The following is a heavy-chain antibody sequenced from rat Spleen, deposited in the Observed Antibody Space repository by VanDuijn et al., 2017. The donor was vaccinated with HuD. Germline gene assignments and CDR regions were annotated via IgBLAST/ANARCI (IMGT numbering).Heavy chain of an antibody. CDR1: GFTFSNYY. CDR2: ISIGGGTT. J-gene: IGHJ1*01. V-gene: IGHV5-25*01. Sequence: EVQLVESGGGLVQPGRSMKLSCVVSGFTFSNYYMAWVRQAPTKGLEWVAYISIGGGTTFYRDSVKGRFTISRDDAKRTLYLQMDSLRSEDTATYYCARFILRIITPDWYFDFWGPGTMVTVSS. CDR3: ARFILRIITPDWYFDF. D-gene: IGHD1-6*01.